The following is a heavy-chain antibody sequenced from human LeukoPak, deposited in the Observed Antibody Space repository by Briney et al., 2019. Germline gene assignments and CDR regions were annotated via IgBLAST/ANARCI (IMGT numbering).Heavy chain of an antibody. D-gene: IGHD2-2*01. V-gene: IGHV3-48*01. CDR3: AKVSPFVVSLWYFDL. CDR1: GFTFSSYS. Sequence: QTGGSLRLSCAASGFTFSSYSMNWVRQAPGKRLEWVSYISSRSTTIYYGDSVKGRFTISRDNAKNSLYLQMNSLRAEDTAVYYCAKVSPFVVSLWYFDLWGRGTLVTVSS. CDR2: ISSRSTTI. J-gene: IGHJ2*01.